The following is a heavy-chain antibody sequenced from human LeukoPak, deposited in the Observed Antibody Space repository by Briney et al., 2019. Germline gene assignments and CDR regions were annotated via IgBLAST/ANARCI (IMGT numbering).Heavy chain of an antibody. Sequence: ASVKVSCKVSGYTLTELSIHWVRQAPEKGLEWMGGFDPADGATIYAQKFQGRVTMTEDTSTDTAYMELSSLRSEDAAVYYCATVLRPSCYYDSSGYDWYFDIWGRGTLVTVSS. CDR2: FDPADGAT. CDR3: ATVLRPSCYYDSSGYDWYFDI. J-gene: IGHJ2*01. CDR1: GYTLTELS. D-gene: IGHD3-22*01. V-gene: IGHV1-24*01.